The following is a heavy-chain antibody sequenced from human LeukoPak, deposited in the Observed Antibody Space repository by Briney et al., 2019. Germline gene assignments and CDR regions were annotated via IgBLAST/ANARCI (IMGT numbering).Heavy chain of an antibody. V-gene: IGHV3-74*01. CDR1: GFTFSSCW. J-gene: IGHJ4*02. Sequence: GGPLRLSCAASGFTFSSCWKHWVRQAPGKWLVWVSRITSDGSSTSYPRSVQRRFTVSRDNAKNTLDLQMNSLRAEDTAVYYCASAPGRYYSLGYWGQGTLVTVSS. CDR2: ITSDGSST. CDR3: ASAPGRYYSLGY. D-gene: IGHD1-26*01.